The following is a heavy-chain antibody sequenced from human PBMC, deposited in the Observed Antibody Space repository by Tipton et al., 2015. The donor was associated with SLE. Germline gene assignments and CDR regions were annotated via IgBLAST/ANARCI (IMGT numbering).Heavy chain of an antibody. CDR2: IYYSGST. Sequence: TLSLTCTVSGGSISSSSYYWGWIRQPPGKGLEWIGSIYYSGSTNYKPSLKSRVTISVDTSKNQFSLKLSSVTAADTAVYYCARGNYPDAFDIWGQGTMVTVSS. CDR3: ARGNYPDAFDI. V-gene: IGHV4-39*07. CDR1: GGSISSSSYY. J-gene: IGHJ3*02. D-gene: IGHD1-7*01.